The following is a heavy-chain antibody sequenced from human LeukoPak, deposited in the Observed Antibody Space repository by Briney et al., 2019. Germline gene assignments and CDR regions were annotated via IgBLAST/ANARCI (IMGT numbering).Heavy chain of an antibody. Sequence: GGSLRLSCAASGFTFSSYAMSWVRQAPGKGLEWVSAVSASGGNTYYADSVKGRFTISGDNSKNTLYLQVNSLRAEDTAVYYCGKGLYHDYSGIGDCWGQGTLVTVSS. J-gene: IGHJ4*02. CDR2: VSASGGNT. CDR1: GFTFSSYA. D-gene: IGHD3-22*01. V-gene: IGHV3-23*01. CDR3: GKGLYHDYSGIGDC.